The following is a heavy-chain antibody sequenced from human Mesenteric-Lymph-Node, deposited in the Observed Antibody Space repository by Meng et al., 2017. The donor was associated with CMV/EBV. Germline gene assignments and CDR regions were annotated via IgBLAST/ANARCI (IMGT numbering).Heavy chain of an antibody. V-gene: IGHV3-53*05. J-gene: IGHJ6*02. Sequence: GESLKISCTASGFTVSIGHMNWVRQAPGKGLEWVSVICSGDATHYADSVKGRFTISRDNSKNTLYLQMNSLRAEDTAVYYCARDNTYGMDVWGQGTTVTVSS. CDR3: ARDNTYGMDV. CDR1: GFTVSIGH. CDR2: ICSGDAT. D-gene: IGHD2/OR15-2a*01.